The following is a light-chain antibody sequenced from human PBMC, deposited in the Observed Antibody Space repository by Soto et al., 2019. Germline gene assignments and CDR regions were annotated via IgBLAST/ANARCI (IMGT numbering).Light chain of an antibody. CDR3: QQYSKWPT. CDR2: GAS. V-gene: IGKV3-15*01. CDR1: QSVSAN. Sequence: EIVMTQSPATLSVSTGERATLSCRASQSVSANLAWYQHKPGQAPRLLIYGASTRATGIPARFSGSGTGTDFTLTISSLQSEDFAVYYCQQYSKWPTFGRGTKVDNK. J-gene: IGKJ1*01.